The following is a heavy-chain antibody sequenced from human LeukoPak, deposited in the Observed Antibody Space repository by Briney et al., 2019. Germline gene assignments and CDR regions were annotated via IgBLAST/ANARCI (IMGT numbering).Heavy chain of an antibody. V-gene: IGHV3-30*02. CDR2: IPYDGSNK. Sequence: GGSLRLSCAASGFTVSRNYMSWVRQAPGKGLEWVAFIPYDGSNKYYADSVKGRFTISRDNSKNTLYLQMNSLRAEDTAVYYCAKDIQYSYATFDYWGQGTLVTVSS. J-gene: IGHJ4*02. D-gene: IGHD5-18*01. CDR3: AKDIQYSYATFDY. CDR1: GFTVSRNY.